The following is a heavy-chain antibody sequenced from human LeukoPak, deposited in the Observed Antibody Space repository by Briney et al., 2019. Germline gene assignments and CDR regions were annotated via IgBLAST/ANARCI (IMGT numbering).Heavy chain of an antibody. CDR3: ARDWGSSGWYNWFDP. D-gene: IGHD6-19*01. CDR2: ISHDGGVK. J-gene: IGHJ5*02. CDR1: GFRIGNYG. Sequence: GTSLRLSCAVSGFRIGNYGMHWVRQAPDKGLEWVAMISHDGGVKYYGDSVKGRLTISRDNSENTLYLQMNSLRVEDTAIYYCARDWGSSGWYNWFDPWGQGTLVTVSS. V-gene: IGHV3-30*03.